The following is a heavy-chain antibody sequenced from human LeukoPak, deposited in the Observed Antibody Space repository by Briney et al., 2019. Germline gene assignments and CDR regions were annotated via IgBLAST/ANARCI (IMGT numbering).Heavy chain of an antibody. V-gene: IGHV3-53*01. CDR3: ARDISGSDGY. CDR2: IYSGGST. CDR1: GFTVSSNY. Sequence: QTGGSLRLSCAASGFTVSSNYMSWVRQAPGKGLEWVSVIYSGGSTYYADSVKGRFTISRDNSKNTLYLQMNSLRAEDTAVYYCARDISGSDGYWGQGTLVTVSS. D-gene: IGHD3-10*01. J-gene: IGHJ4*02.